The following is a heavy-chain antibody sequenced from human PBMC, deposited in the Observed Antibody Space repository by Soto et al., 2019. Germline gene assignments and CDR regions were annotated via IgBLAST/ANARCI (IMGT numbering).Heavy chain of an antibody. J-gene: IGHJ6*03. D-gene: IGHD6-13*01. CDR2: VSNDASTT. CDR3: ARGSSWYGVHYLDV. Sequence: EVQLVESGGGLVQRGGSLRLSCAASGFTFSSYWMHWVRQAPGKGLEWVSGVSNDASTTRYADSVKGRFTISRDYARNTLHLQMNSLRSEDTAVYYCARGSSWYGVHYLDVWGKGTTVTVSS. V-gene: IGHV3-74*01. CDR1: GFTFSSYW.